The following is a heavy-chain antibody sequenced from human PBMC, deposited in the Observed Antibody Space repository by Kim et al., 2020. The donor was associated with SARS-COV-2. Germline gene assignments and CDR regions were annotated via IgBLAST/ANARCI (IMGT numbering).Heavy chain of an antibody. CDR2: ISYDGSNK. J-gene: IGHJ5*02. Sequence: GGSLRLSCAASGLTFSSYGMHWVRQAPGKGLEWVAVISYDGSNKYYADSVKGRFTISRDNSKNTLYLQMNSLRAEDTAVYYCAKERGYSYGWFDPWGQGTLVTVSS. D-gene: IGHD5-18*01. CDR3: AKERGYSYGWFDP. CDR1: GLTFSSYG. V-gene: IGHV3-30*18.